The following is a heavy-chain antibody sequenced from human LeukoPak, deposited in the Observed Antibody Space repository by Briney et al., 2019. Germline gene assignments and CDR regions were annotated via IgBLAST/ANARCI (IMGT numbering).Heavy chain of an antibody. Sequence: GGSLRLSCAASGFTFDDYAMHWVRQAPGKGLEWVSGISWNSGSIGYADSVKGRFTISRDNAKNSPYLQMNSLRAEDTALYYCAKDSYDSSGYLDYWGQGTLVTVSS. CDR1: GFTFDDYA. V-gene: IGHV3-9*01. CDR3: AKDSYDSSGYLDY. D-gene: IGHD3-22*01. CDR2: ISWNSGSI. J-gene: IGHJ4*02.